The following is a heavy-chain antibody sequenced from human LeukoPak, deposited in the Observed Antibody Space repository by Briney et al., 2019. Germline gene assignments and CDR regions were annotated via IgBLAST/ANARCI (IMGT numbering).Heavy chain of an antibody. V-gene: IGHV4-34*01. D-gene: IGHD3-3*01. CDR3: ARGSDFWSGYYHDY. J-gene: IGHJ4*02. CDR1: GGSFSGYY. Sequence: PSETLSLTCAVYGGSFSGYYWSWIRQPPGKGLEWIGEINHSGSTNYNPSLKSRVTISVDTSKNQFSLKLSSLTAADTAVYYCARGSDFWSGYYHDYWGQGTLVTVSS. CDR2: INHSGST.